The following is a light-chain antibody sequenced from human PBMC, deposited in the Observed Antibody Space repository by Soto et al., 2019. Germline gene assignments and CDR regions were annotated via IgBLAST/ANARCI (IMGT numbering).Light chain of an antibody. CDR3: LLSYSGARLVV. CDR1: TGAATSGHY. Sequence: QAVVTQEPSLTVSPGGTVTLTCGSSTGAATSGHYPYWFQQKPGQAPRTLIYDTSNKHSWTPARFSGSLLGGKAALTLSGAQPEDEAEYYCLLSYSGARLVVFGGGTKVTVL. V-gene: IGLV7-46*01. CDR2: DTS. J-gene: IGLJ2*01.